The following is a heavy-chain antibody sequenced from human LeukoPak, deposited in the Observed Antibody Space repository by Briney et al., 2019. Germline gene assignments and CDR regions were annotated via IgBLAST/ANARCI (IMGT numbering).Heavy chain of an antibody. CDR1: GFSSSSHN. Sequence: QTGGSQRLSCAASGFSSSSHNMHWVRQAPGQGPEWVASIRFDGSDKYYADSVQGRFTISRDNSKNTLYLQMNSLRLEDTSVYFCAKERPRSWSIVGASCDFGVWGQGTMVTVSS. CDR3: AKERPRSWSIVGASCDFGV. J-gene: IGHJ3*01. CDR2: IRFDGSDK. V-gene: IGHV3-30*02. D-gene: IGHD1-26*01.